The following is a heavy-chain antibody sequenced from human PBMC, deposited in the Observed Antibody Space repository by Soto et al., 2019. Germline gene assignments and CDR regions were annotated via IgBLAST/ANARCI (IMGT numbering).Heavy chain of an antibody. Sequence: GGSLRLSCAASGFTFSSYSMNWVRQAPGKGLEWVSYINSSSSTIYYADCVKSRFSISRDNTKNSLYLQMNSLRDEDTAVYYCARGEWKYDFDYSYGMDVWGQGTTVTVSS. CDR1: GFTFSSYS. V-gene: IGHV3-48*02. CDR3: ARGEWKYDFDYSYGMDV. J-gene: IGHJ6*02. D-gene: IGHD3-3*01. CDR2: INSSSSTI.